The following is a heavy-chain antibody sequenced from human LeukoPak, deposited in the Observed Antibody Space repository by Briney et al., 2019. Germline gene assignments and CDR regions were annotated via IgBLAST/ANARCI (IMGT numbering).Heavy chain of an antibody. V-gene: IGHV3-23*01. CDR1: GFTFSSYA. CDR3: AKLRRIQSKYCTGGVCADAFDI. D-gene: IGHD2-8*02. CDR2: ISGSGGST. Sequence: GGSLRLSCAASGFTFSSYAMSWVRQAPGKGLEWVSAISGSGGSTYYADSVKGRFTISRDNSKNTLYLQMNSLRAEDTAVYYCAKLRRIQSKYCTGGVCADAFDIWGQGTMVTVSS. J-gene: IGHJ3*02.